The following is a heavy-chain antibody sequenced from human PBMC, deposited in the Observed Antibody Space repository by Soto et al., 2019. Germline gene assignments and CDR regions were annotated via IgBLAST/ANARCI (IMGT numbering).Heavy chain of an antibody. D-gene: IGHD2-2*01. CDR2: ISSSSGTI. CDR3: ARGAGDIVVVPAVYYYYYMDV. V-gene: IGHV3-48*01. J-gene: IGHJ6*03. CDR1: GFTFSSYS. Sequence: GGSLRLSCAASGFTFSSYSMNWVRQAPGKGLEWVSYISSSSGTIYYADSVKGRFTISRDNAKNSLYLQMNSLRAEDTAVYYCARGAGDIVVVPAVYYYYYMDVWGKGTTVTVSS.